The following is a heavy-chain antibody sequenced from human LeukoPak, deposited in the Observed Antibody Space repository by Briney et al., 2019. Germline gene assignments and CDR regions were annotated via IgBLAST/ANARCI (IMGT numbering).Heavy chain of an antibody. CDR3: ARGNILTGYCFDF. CDR2: IHYTGAT. V-gene: IGHV4-34*01. Sequence: SETLSLTCAVYGGSITGYYWSWIRQTPGRGLEWVGEIHYTGATSYDPSLKSRATISTDTSKNQFSLRLSSVTAADTAVYYCARGNILTGYCFDFWGQGALVTVSS. J-gene: IGHJ4*02. D-gene: IGHD3-9*01. CDR1: GGSITGYY.